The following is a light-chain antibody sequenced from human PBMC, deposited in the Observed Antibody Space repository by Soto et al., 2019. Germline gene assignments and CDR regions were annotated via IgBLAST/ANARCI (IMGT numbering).Light chain of an antibody. Sequence: IVMTQSPLSLPVTPGEPASIYCRSSHSLLHSNGYNSLDWYLQKPGQSPQLMMYLGSPLASGAPHRFSGSRPGADFTHQFSSGEAEDVGVYYCMQALPTPRTFGQVTKVDI. V-gene: IGKV2-28*01. CDR3: MQALPTPRT. CDR2: LGS. J-gene: IGKJ1*01. CDR1: HSLLHSNGYNS.